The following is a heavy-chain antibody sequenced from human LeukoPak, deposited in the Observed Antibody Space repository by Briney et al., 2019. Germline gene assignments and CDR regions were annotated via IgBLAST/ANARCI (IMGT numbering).Heavy chain of an antibody. Sequence: RAGGSLRLSCAASGFTFSSYSMNWVRQAPGKGLEWVSYISASSSTIYYADSVKGRFTISRDNAKNSLFLQMNSLRAEDTAVYYCARGFHRYSYDSGAYSIYWGQGTLVTVSS. J-gene: IGHJ4*02. CDR3: ARGFHRYSYDSGAYSIY. V-gene: IGHV3-48*01. D-gene: IGHD3-22*01. CDR1: GFTFSSYS. CDR2: ISASSSTI.